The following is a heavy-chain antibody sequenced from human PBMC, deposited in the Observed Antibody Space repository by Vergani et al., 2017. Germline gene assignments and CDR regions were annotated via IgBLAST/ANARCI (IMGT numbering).Heavy chain of an antibody. D-gene: IGHD2-21*01. CDR1: GFTFSSYA. J-gene: IGHJ4*02. V-gene: IGHV3-30-3*01. Sequence: QVQRVESGGGVVQPGRSLRLSCAASGFTFSSYAMHWVRQAPGKGLEWVAVISYDGSNKYYADSVKGRFTISRDNSKNTLYLEMNSLRAEDTAVYYCARDVSPSAYCGGDCYSYFDYWGQGTLVTVSS. CDR3: ARDVSPSAYCGGDCYSYFDY. CDR2: ISYDGSNK.